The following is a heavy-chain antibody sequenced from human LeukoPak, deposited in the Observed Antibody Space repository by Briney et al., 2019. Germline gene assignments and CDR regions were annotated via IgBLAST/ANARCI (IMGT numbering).Heavy chain of an antibody. D-gene: IGHD3-22*01. J-gene: IGHJ6*03. CDR1: GYTFTSYA. CDR3: ATPHGRITPEGYHDSPQGMDV. Sequence: GASVKVSCKASGYTFTSYAMNWVRQAPGQGLEWMGWINTNTGNPTYAQGFTGRFVFSLDTSVSTAYLQISSLKAEDTAVYYCATPHGRITPEGYHDSPQGMDVWGKGTTVTVSS. V-gene: IGHV7-4-1*02. CDR2: INTNTGNP.